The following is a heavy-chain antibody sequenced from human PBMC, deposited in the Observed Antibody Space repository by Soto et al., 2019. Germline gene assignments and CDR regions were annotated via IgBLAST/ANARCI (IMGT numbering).Heavy chain of an antibody. CDR2: IYYSGST. CDR1: GGSISSSSYY. D-gene: IGHD6-19*01. CDR3: ARLLWLVLDKSADP. Sequence: SETLSLTCTVSGGSISSSSYYWGWIRQPPGKGLEWIGSIYYSGSTYYNPSLKRRVTISVDTSKNQFSLKLSSVTAADTAVYYCARLLWLVLDKSADPWGQGALVSVSS. V-gene: IGHV4-39*01. J-gene: IGHJ5*02.